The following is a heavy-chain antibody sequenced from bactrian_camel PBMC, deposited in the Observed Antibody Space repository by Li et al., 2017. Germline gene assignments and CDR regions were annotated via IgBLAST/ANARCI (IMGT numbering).Heavy chain of an antibody. CDR1: GYTYSAHR. V-gene: IGHV3S1*01. J-gene: IGHJ4*01. D-gene: IGHD1*01. CDR3: AATSAPSWNLNPSNYDY. Sequence: VQLVESGGGSVQAGESLRHSCAFSGYTYSAHRMGWLRQAPGKEREGLAGIISTGRSTFYANSVKGRFTITLDNARNTLYLQMNNLQPEDTAIYYCAATSAPSWNLNPSNYDYWGQGTQVTVS. CDR2: IISTGRST.